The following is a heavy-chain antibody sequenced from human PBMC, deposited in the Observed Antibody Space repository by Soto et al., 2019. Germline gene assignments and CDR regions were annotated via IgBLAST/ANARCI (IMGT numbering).Heavy chain of an antibody. CDR3: ARVPWYQLNWFDP. D-gene: IGHD2-2*01. CDR1: GGSFSNYY. V-gene: IGHV4-34*01. CDR2: INHSGST. J-gene: IGHJ5*02. Sequence: QVQLQQWGAGLLKPSETLSLTCAVYGGSFSNYYWSWIRQPPGKGLEWIGEINHSGSTNYNPSLKSRVTISVDTSKNQFSLKLSSVTAADTAVYYCARVPWYQLNWFDPWGQGTLVTVSS.